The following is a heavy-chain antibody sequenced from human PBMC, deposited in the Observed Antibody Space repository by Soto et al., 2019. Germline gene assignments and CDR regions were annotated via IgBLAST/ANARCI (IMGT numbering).Heavy chain of an antibody. CDR1: GFYFSGSA. CDR3: AKLRGGDEQYDA. V-gene: IGHV3-73*01. J-gene: IGHJ4*02. Sequence: EVQLVESGGGLVQLGGSLKLSCAASGFYFSGSAMHWVRQASGNGLEWVGQIRNNARGYATAYAVSVRGSSTISRDDSQNTAFLQMSSLRAEDTAVYYCAKLRGGDEQYDAWGQGTLVIVSA. D-gene: IGHD3-10*01. CDR2: IRNNARGYAT.